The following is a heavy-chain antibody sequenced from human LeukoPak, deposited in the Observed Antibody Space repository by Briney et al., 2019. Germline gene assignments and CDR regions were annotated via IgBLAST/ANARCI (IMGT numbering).Heavy chain of an antibody. V-gene: IGHV1-2*02. J-gene: IGHJ6*02. Sequence: ASVKVSCKASGYTFTGFYMHWVRQAPGQGLEWMGWINPNSGGTNFAQKFQGRVTMTRDTSISTGHMELSSLRSDDTAVYYCARDQLVRSVVDGVVAASTRYYAMDVWGQGTTVTVS. D-gene: IGHD2-15*01. CDR1: GYTFTGFY. CDR2: INPNSGGT. CDR3: ARDQLVRSVVDGVVAASTRYYAMDV.